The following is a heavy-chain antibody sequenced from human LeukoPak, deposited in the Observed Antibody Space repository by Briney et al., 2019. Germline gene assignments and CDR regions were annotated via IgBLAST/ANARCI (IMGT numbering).Heavy chain of an antibody. V-gene: IGHV1-18*01. J-gene: IGHJ4*02. D-gene: IGHD1-26*01. CDR1: GYTFTSYG. Sequence: ASVKVSCKASGYTFTSYGIRWVRQAPGRGLEWMGWISAYNGSTNYAQKLQGRVTMTTDTSTSTAYMELRSLRSDDTAGYYCAGHTSGSYFRYFDYWGQGTLVTVSS. CDR2: ISAYNGST. CDR3: AGHTSGSYFRYFDY.